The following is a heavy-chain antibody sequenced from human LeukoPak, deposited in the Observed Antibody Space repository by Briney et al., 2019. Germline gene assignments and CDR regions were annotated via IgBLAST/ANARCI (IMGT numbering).Heavy chain of an antibody. V-gene: IGHV3-30*03. CDR1: GFTFSSYG. CDR2: ISYDGSNK. J-gene: IGHJ6*03. Sequence: GGSLRLSCAASGFTFSSYGMHWVRQTPGKGLEWVAVISYDGSNKYYADSVKGRFTISRDNAKNSLYLQMNSLRAEDTAVYYCARVGPWVNPDYYYYYMDVWGKGTTVTVSS. CDR3: ARVGPWVNPDYYYYYMDV. D-gene: IGHD1-14*01.